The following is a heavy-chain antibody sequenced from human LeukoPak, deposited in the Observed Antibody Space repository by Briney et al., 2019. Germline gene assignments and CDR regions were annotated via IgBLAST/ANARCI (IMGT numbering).Heavy chain of an antibody. CDR1: GFTLSNAW. V-gene: IGHV3-15*01. CDR2: IKSKTDGGTT. J-gene: IGHJ4*02. CDR3: TTDLSLEIMITFGGVGIDY. D-gene: IGHD3-16*01. Sequence: GGSLRLSCAASGFTLSNAWMSWVRQAPGKGLEWVGRIKSKTDGGTTDYAAPVKGRFTISRDDSKNTLYLQMNSLKTEDTAVYYCTTDLSLEIMITFGGVGIDYWGQGTLVTVSS.